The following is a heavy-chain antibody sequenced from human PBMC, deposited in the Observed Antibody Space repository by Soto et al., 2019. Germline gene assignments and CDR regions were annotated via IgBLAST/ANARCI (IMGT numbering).Heavy chain of an antibody. CDR3: ARSGYRPRCYYYGMDV. V-gene: IGHV5-51*01. J-gene: IGHJ6*02. CDR1: GYSFTSYW. Sequence: PGESLKISCKGSGYSFTSYWIGWVRQMPGKGLEWMGIIYPGDSDTRYSPSFQGQVTISADKSISTAYLQWSSLKASDTAMYYCARSGYRPRCYYYGMDVWGQGTPVTVYS. CDR2: IYPGDSDT. D-gene: IGHD3-3*01.